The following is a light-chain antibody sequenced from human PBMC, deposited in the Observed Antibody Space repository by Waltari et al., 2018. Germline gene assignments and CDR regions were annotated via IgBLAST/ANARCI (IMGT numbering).Light chain of an antibody. J-gene: IGLJ2*01. Sequence: QSALTQPASVSGSPGQAITIPCTGTSRDVGGYNFVSWYQHHPGKAPKLLVFDVSNRPSGASNRFSGSKSGNTASLTIAGLQAGDEADYYCSSKTSSSTVVFGGGTKLTVL. CDR1: SRDVGGYNF. CDR2: DVS. CDR3: SSKTSSSTVV. V-gene: IGLV2-14*03.